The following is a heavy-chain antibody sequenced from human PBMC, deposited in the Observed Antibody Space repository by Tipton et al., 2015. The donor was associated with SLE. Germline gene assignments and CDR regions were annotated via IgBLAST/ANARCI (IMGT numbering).Heavy chain of an antibody. D-gene: IGHD3-3*01. CDR1: GFHFGSYW. CDR2: SNEDGGIT. V-gene: IGHV3-74*01. CDR3: AREGWSGSLDQ. Sequence: SLRLSCVVSGFHFGSYWMHWVRQAPGKGLVWVSRSNEDGGITSYADSVKGRFTISRDNARNTLYLQMNSLRAEDTAVYYCAREGWSGSLDQWGQGTLVTVSS. J-gene: IGHJ4*02.